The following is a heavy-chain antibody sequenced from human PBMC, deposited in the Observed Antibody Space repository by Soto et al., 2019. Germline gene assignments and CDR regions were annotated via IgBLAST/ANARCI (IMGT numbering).Heavy chain of an antibody. CDR3: ARCGLRFLEWLPRDYYYMDV. CDR2: IKEEGKEK. D-gene: IGHD3-3*01. V-gene: IGHV3-7*01. CDR1: GFNLSRSW. Sequence: GGALRLSCAASGFNLSRSWMGWGRPAPGEGVGRGANIKEEGKEKNYVDSVKGRFTISRDNAKSSLYLQMSSLRSEDTAVYYCARCGLRFLEWLPRDYYYMDVWGKGTTVTVS. J-gene: IGHJ6*03.